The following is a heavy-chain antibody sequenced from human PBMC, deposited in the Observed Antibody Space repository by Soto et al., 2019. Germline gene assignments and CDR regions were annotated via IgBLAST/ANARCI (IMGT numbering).Heavy chain of an antibody. V-gene: IGHV1-69*13. J-gene: IGHJ6*02. CDR1: GGTFSSYA. D-gene: IGHD1-26*01. Sequence: VASVKVSCKASGGTFSSYAISWVRQAPGQGLEWMGGIIPIFGTANYAQKFQGRVTITADESTSTAYMELSSLRSEDTAVYYCAREREPGMDVWGQGTTVTVSS. CDR3: AREREPGMDV. CDR2: IIPIFGTA.